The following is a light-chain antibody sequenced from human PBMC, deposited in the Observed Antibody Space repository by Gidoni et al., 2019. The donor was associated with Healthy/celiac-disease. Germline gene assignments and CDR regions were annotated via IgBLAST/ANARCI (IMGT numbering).Light chain of an antibody. J-gene: IGKJ4*01. V-gene: IGKV1-5*03. Sequence: DIQMTQSPSTLSASVGDRVTITCRASPSISSWLAWYQQKPGTAPKLLIYKASSLESGVPSRFSGSGSGTEFTLTISSLQPDAFATYYCQQYNSYSKLTFGGGTKVEIK. CDR1: PSISSW. CDR2: KAS. CDR3: QQYNSYSKLT.